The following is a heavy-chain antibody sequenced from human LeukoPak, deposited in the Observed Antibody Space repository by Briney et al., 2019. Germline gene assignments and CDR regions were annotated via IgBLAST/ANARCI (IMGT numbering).Heavy chain of an antibody. J-gene: IGHJ4*02. CDR2: IIPIFGTA. CDR3: ARVLFEYYYGTGSYYPVY. Sequence: SVKVSCKASGGTFSSYAISWVRQAPGQGLEWMGGIIPIFGTANYAQKFQGRVTITADESTSTDYIELSSLRSEDTALYYCARVLFEYYYGTGSYYPVYWGEGTLVTVSS. D-gene: IGHD3-10*01. CDR1: GGTFSSYA. V-gene: IGHV1-69*01.